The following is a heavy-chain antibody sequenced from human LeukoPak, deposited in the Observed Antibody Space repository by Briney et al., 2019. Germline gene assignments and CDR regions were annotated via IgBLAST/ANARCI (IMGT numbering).Heavy chain of an antibody. CDR1: GFTFSTYW. V-gene: IGHV3-7*04. CDR2: IKHDGSKK. Sequence: PGASLRLSCAASGFTFSTYWMSWVRQAPGKGLEWVANIKHDGSKKNYVDSVKGRFTISRDNAKNSLYLQMNTLRAEDTAVYYCARRGFFDYWGQGTLLTVSS. CDR3: ARRGFFDY. J-gene: IGHJ4*02. D-gene: IGHD5-12*01.